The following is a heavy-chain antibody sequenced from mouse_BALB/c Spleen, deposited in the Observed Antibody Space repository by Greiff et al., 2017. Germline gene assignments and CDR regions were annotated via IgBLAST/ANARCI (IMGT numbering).Heavy chain of an antibody. V-gene: IGHV5-9-4*01. CDR1: GFTFSSYA. CDR2: ISSGGSYT. Sequence: EVMLVESGGGLVKPGGSLKLSCAASGFTFSSYAMSWVRQSPEKRLEWVAEISSGGSYTYYPDTVTGRFTISRDNAKNTLYLEMSSLRSEDTAMYYCARDRFTPYAMDYWGQGTSVTVSS. CDR3: ARDRFTPYAMDY. J-gene: IGHJ4*01.